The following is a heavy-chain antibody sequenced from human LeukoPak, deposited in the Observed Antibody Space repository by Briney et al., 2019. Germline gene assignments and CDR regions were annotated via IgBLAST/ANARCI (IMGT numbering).Heavy chain of an antibody. Sequence: NTSQTLSLTCTVSGGSISSGSYYWSWIRQPAGKGLEWIGRIYTSGSTNYNPSLKSRVTISVDRSKNQFSLRLSSVTAADTAVYYCANADRFCSGSCHVPDAFDFWGQGTLVTVSS. V-gene: IGHV4-61*02. CDR3: ANADRFCSGSCHVPDAFDF. J-gene: IGHJ3*01. CDR2: IYTSGST. D-gene: IGHD2-15*01. CDR1: GGSISSGSYY.